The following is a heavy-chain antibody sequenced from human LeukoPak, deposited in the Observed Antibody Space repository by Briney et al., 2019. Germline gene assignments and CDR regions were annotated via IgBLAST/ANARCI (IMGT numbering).Heavy chain of an antibody. CDR1: GGSLSSGDYY. CDR2: IYYSGST. D-gene: IGHD3-22*01. J-gene: IGHJ4*02. V-gene: IGHV4-30-4*01. Sequence: SETLSLTCTVSGGSLSSGDYYWSWVRQPPGTGLEWIGYIYYSGSTYYNPSLKSRVTISVDTSKNQFSLKLSSVTAADTAVYYCARRSRYYDSSGYYQFDYWGQGTLVTVSS. CDR3: ARRSRYYDSSGYYQFDY.